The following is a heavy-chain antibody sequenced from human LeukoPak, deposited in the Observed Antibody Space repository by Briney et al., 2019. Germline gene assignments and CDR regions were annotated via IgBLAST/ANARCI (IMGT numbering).Heavy chain of an antibody. CDR1: GFTFSAHY. CDR3: ARGDCSSTSCYYFDY. V-gene: IGHV3-11*04. Sequence: GGSLRLSCAASGFTFSAHYMSWIRQAPGKGLEWVSYISSSGTTIYYADSVKGRFTISRDNDKNSLYLQMNSLRTEDTAVYYCARGDCSSTSCYYFDYWGQGTLVTVSS. D-gene: IGHD2-2*01. J-gene: IGHJ4*02. CDR2: ISSSGTTI.